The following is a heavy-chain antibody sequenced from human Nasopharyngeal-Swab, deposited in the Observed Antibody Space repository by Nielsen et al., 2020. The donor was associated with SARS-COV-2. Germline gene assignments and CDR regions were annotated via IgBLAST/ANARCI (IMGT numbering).Heavy chain of an antibody. Sequence: GESLKISCAASGFTFSNFAMSWVRQAPGKGLEWVSVISGGSDSTYYTDSVRGRFTISRDNSKNSLYLQMNSLRAEDTAVYYCARDTGYCSGGSCYLSHFDYWGQGTLVTVSS. CDR2: ISGGSDST. J-gene: IGHJ4*02. D-gene: IGHD2-15*01. V-gene: IGHV3-23*01. CDR3: ARDTGYCSGGSCYLSHFDY. CDR1: GFTFSNFA.